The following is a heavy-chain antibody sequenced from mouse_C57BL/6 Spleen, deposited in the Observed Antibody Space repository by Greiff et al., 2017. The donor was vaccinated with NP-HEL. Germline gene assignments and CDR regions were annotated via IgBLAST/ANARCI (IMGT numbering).Heavy chain of an antibody. V-gene: IGHV1-78*01. D-gene: IGHD1-1*01. J-gene: IGHJ2*01. Sequence: VQLQQSDAELVKPGASVKISCKVSGYTFTDHTIHWMKQRPEQGLEWIGYIYPRDGSTKYNEKFKGKATLTADKSSSTAYMQLNSLTSEDSAVYFCASEGDFYYGRSASDYWGQGTTLTVSS. CDR1: GYTFTDHT. CDR3: ASEGDFYYGRSASDY. CDR2: IYPRDGST.